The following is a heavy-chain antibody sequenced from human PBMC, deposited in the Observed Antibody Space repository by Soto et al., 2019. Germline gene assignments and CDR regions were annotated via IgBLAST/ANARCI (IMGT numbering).Heavy chain of an antibody. V-gene: IGHV4-4*02. CDR3: ARVVLTITRGAFDA. J-gene: IGHJ3*01. D-gene: IGHD3-9*01. CDR1: GGSISSSHW. Sequence: QVQLQESGPGLVKPSGTLSLTCAVSGGSISSSHWWTWVRQSPGKGLEYIGEISHSGTSNSNPSLTSRVTLSVDKSKNHFSLTLTSVTAADTAVYYCARVVLTITRGAFDAWGQGTLVTVSS. CDR2: ISHSGTS.